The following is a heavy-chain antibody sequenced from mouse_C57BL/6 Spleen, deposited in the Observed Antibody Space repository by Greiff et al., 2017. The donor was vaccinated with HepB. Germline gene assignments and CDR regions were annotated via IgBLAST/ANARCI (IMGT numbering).Heavy chain of an antibody. J-gene: IGHJ4*01. CDR3: ARKGGTKGYYYAMDY. V-gene: IGHV2-2*01. Sequence: VMLVESGPGLVQPSQSLSITCTVSGFSLTSYGVHWVRQSPGKGLEWLGVIWSGGSTDYNAAFISRLSISKDNSKSQVFFKMNSLQADDTAIYYCARKGGTKGYYYAMDYWGQGTSVTVSS. CDR1: GFSLTSYG. CDR2: IWSGGST. D-gene: IGHD2-14*01.